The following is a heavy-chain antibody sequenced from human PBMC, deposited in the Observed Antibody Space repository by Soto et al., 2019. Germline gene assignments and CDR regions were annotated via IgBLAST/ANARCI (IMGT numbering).Heavy chain of an antibody. J-gene: IGHJ6*02. CDR3: AKDIARYYYGMDV. CDR1: GFTFDDYT. V-gene: IGHV3-43*01. CDR2: ISWDGGST. Sequence: LRLSCAASGFTFDDYTMHWVRHAPGKGLEWVSLISWDGGSTYYADSVKGRFTISRDNSKNSLYLQMNSLRTEDTALYYCAKDIARYYYGMDVWGQGTTVTVSS.